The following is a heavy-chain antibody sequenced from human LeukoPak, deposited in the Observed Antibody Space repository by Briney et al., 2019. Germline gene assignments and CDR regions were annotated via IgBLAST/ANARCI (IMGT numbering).Heavy chain of an antibody. CDR1: GFTFDDYG. J-gene: IGHJ6*02. V-gene: IGHV3-20*01. CDR2: INWNGGST. CDR3: ARGGLGSGWYSPHGMDV. D-gene: IGHD6-19*01. Sequence: GGSLRLSCAASGFTFDDYGMSWVRQAPGKGLEWVSGINWNGGSTGYADSVKGRFTISRDNAKNSLYLRMNSLRAEDTALYHCARGGLGSGWYSPHGMDVWGQGTTVTVSS.